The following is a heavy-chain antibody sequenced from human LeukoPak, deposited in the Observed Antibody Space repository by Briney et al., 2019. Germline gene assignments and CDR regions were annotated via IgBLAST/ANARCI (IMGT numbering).Heavy chain of an antibody. D-gene: IGHD3-10*01. CDR1: GFTFSSDG. Sequence: GGSLRLSCAASGFTFSSDGFHWVRQAPGKGLEWVAVIWYDGSKKYYADSVKGRFTFSRDSSKNTLYLQMNSLRADDTAVYYCAKDGRDSGSYYYMDVWGKGTTVTVSS. CDR3: AKDGRDSGSYYYMDV. V-gene: IGHV3-33*06. J-gene: IGHJ6*03. CDR2: IWYDGSKK.